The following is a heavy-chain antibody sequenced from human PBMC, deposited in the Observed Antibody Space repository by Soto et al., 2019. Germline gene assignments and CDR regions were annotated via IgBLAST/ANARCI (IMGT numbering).Heavy chain of an antibody. J-gene: IGHJ6*02. V-gene: IGHV1-8*01. Sequence: QAHLEQSGAEVKRPGASVKVSCKASGYTFSDFDINWLRQASGQGPEWMGGMNAKSGDTFFAQRFQGKFNMPWDTSLSTAYMEVGSLTSDYTAMYYCARGNPFNYAGFDVWGQGTTVAVSS. D-gene: IGHD3-16*01. CDR1: GYTFSDFD. CDR2: MNAKSGDT. CDR3: ARGNPFNYAGFDV.